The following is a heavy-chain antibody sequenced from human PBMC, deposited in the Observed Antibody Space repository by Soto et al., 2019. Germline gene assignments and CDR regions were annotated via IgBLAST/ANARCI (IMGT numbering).Heavy chain of an antibody. CDR2: IYYSGRT. CDR1: GGSISSYY. CDR3: ASGWMAAFDT. V-gene: IGHV4-59*01. J-gene: IGHJ5*02. D-gene: IGHD2-2*03. Sequence: SETLSLTCTVSGGSISSYYWSWIRQPPGKGLEWIGYIYYSGRTLYNPSLKRRVTISVDTAKNQFSLRLNSLTAADTAVYYCASGWMAAFDTWGQGTLVTVSS.